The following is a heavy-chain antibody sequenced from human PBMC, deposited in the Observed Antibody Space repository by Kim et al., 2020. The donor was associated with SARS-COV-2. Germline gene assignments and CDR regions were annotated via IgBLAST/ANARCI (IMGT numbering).Heavy chain of an antibody. D-gene: IGHD4-17*01. Sequence: SETLSLTCTVSGGSISSGGYYWSWIRQHPGKGLEWIGYIYYSGSTYYNPSLKSRVTISVDTSKNQFSLKLSSVTAADTAVYYCARVYSDGDYPYYFDYWGQGTLVTVSS. CDR1: GGSISSGGYY. CDR3: ARVYSDGDYPYYFDY. CDR2: IYYSGST. J-gene: IGHJ4*02. V-gene: IGHV4-31*03.